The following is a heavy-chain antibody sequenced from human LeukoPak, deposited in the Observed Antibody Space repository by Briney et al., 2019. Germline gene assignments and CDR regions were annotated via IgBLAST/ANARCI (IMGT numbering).Heavy chain of an antibody. CDR2: INHSGST. CDR1: GGSFSCYY. V-gene: IGHV4-34*01. CDR3: ARGSHDSSGYYLAY. D-gene: IGHD3-22*01. J-gene: IGHJ4*02. Sequence: PSETLSHTCSVYGGSFSCYYWIWIPPPPGKGVEWIGEINHSGSTNYTPSLKSRVNISGDTSKNEFPLKLRSVTAAAPAVYYCARGSHDSSGYYLAYWGQGTLVTVSS.